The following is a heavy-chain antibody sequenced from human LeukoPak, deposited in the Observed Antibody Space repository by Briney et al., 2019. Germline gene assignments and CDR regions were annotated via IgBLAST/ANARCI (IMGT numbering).Heavy chain of an antibody. Sequence: GGSLRLSCAASGFTFSSYGMHWARQAPGKGLEWVAVISYDGSNKYYADSVKGRFTISRDNSKNTLYLQMNSLRAEDTAVYYCAKDSAPYDSSGYCLDYWGQGTLVTVSS. CDR3: AKDSAPYDSSGYCLDY. CDR2: ISYDGSNK. J-gene: IGHJ4*02. V-gene: IGHV3-30*18. D-gene: IGHD3-22*01. CDR1: GFTFSSYG.